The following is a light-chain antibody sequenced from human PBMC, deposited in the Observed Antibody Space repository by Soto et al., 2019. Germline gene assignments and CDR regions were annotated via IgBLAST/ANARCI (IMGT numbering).Light chain of an antibody. CDR1: QGMSNY. Sequence: DVQMTQAPSSLSASVGDRVTITCRASQGMSNYLAWYQQKPGKVPKLLIYAASILQSGVPSRFSGSGSGTDFTLTISSLQPEDVATYYCQTYNSAPRTFGGGTKVEIK. CDR3: QTYNSAPRT. CDR2: AAS. V-gene: IGKV1-27*01. J-gene: IGKJ4*01.